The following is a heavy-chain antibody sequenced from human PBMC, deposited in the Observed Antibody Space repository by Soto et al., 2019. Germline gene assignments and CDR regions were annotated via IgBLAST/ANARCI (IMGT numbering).Heavy chain of an antibody. D-gene: IGHD3-3*01. V-gene: IGHV1-2*02. CDR2: INPNSGGT. J-gene: IGHJ5*02. CDR3: ARGGVALEQRSWFDP. CDR1: GYTFTGYY. Sequence: QVQLVQSGAEVKKPGASVKVSCKASGYTFTGYYMHWVRQAPGQGLEWMGWINPNSGGTNYAQKFQGRVTMTRDTSLRTAYMELGRLRSDDTAVYYCARGGVALEQRSWFDPWGQGTLVTVSS.